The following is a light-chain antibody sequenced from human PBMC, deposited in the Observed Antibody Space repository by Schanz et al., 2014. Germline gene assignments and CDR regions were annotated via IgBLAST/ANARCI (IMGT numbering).Light chain of an antibody. Sequence: QSALTQPPSASGSPGQSVTISCTGTSSDVGGYNYVSWYQQYPVKAPKLMIYEVNKRPSGVPDRFSGSKSGTSASLAITGLQAEDEADYYCQSYDSSLSGSGVFGGGTKLTVL. CDR3: QSYDSSLSGSGV. CDR2: EVN. CDR1: SSDVGGYNY. V-gene: IGLV2-8*01. J-gene: IGLJ3*02.